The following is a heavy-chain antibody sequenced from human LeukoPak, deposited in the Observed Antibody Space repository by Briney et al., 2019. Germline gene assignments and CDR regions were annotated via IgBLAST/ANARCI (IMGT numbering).Heavy chain of an antibody. CDR2: ISYDGSNK. CDR1: GFTFSSYG. V-gene: IGHV3-30*18. J-gene: IGHJ4*02. D-gene: IGHD3-3*01. CDR3: AKATYDFWSGYLVYSFDY. Sequence: GGSLRLSCAASGFTFSSYGMHWVRQAPGKGLEWVAVISYDGSNKYYADSVKGRFTISRDNSKNTLYLQMNSLRAEDTAVYYCAKATYDFWSGYLVYSFDYWGQGTLVTVSS.